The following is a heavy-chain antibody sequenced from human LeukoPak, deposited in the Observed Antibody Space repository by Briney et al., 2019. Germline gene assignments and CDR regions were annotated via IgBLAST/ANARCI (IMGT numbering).Heavy chain of an antibody. CDR1: GFTFNNYA. V-gene: IGHV3-23*01. CDR3: ARDYADYVGYFFFDY. D-gene: IGHD4-17*01. CDR2: ISGGGETT. J-gene: IGHJ4*02. Sequence: GGSLRLSCAASGFTFNNYAMNWVRQAPGKGLEWVSSISGGGETTYYADSAKGRFTISRDNSQNTLYLQMNSLRAEDTAVYYCARDYADYVGYFFFDYWGQGTLVTVSP.